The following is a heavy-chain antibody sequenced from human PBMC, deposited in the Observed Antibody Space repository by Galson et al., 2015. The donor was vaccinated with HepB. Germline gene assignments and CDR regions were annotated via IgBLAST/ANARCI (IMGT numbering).Heavy chain of an antibody. CDR2: INPNSGGT. J-gene: IGHJ4*02. D-gene: IGHD6-19*01. Sequence: SVKVSCKASGYTFTGYYMHWVRQAPGQGLEWMGRINPNSGGTNYAQKFQGRVTMTRDTSISTAYMELSRLRSDDTAVYYCAAMGYSSGWNVYGFDYWGQGTLVTVSS. CDR3: AAMGYSSGWNVYGFDY. CDR1: GYTFTGYY. V-gene: IGHV1-2*06.